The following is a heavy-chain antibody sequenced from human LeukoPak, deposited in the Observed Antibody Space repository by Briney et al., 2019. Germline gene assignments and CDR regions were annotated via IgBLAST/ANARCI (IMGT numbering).Heavy chain of an antibody. CDR1: GFTFSHYE. Sequence: GGSLRLSCAASGFTFSHYEMNWVRQAPGKGLEWVSYISSSGTTIYYADSVKGRFTISRDNAKNSLYLQMNSLRAEDTAVYYCARESASGAFDIWGQGTMVTVSS. CDR2: ISSSGTTI. J-gene: IGHJ3*02. CDR3: ARESASGAFDI. V-gene: IGHV3-48*03.